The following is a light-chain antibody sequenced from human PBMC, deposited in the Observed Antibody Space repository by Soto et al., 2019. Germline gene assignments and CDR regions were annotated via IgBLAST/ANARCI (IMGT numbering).Light chain of an antibody. V-gene: IGKV1-39*01. CDR3: QQSYRTPYT. J-gene: IGKJ2*01. Sequence: DVQMTQSPSSLSASVGDRVTITCRASESINSYLNWYQQKPGKAPKLLINAASTLQSGVPTRFTGSGSGTDFTLTISSLQADDFATYYCQQSYRTPYTVGQGTNLEIK. CDR2: AAS. CDR1: ESINSY.